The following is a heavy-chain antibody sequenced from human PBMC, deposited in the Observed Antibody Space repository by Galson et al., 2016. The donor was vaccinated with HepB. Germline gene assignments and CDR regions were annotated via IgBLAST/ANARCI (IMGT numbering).Heavy chain of an antibody. CDR1: GFNFRNFA. J-gene: IGHJ4*02. V-gene: IGHV3-30*04. CDR3: AKGAPWLGHFDY. D-gene: IGHD6-19*01. Sequence: SLRLSCAASGFNFRNFAMHWVRQAPGRGLEWLAVIWHDAKNQFYADSVKGRLTISRDNSKNTVYMDMNSLRAGDTAVYYCAKGAPWLGHFDYWGQGILVTVSS. CDR2: IWHDAKNQ.